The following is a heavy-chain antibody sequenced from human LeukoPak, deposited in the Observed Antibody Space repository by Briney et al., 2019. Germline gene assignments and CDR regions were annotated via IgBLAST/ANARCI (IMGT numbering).Heavy chain of an antibody. D-gene: IGHD3-9*01. CDR1: GFTFSSHA. Sequence: GGSLRLSCAASGFTFSSHAMGWVLQAPGKGLEWVSAISGSGGNTYYADSVKGRFTISRDNSKNTLYLQMNSLRAEDTAVYYCAKDPILTGYYSTFDYWGQGTLVTVSS. CDR3: AKDPILTGYYSTFDY. CDR2: ISGSGGNT. V-gene: IGHV3-23*01. J-gene: IGHJ4*02.